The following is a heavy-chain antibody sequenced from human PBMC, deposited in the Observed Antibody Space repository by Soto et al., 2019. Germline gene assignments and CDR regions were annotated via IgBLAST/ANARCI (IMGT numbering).Heavy chain of an antibody. CDR1: GGSISSSSYY. Sequence: SETLSLTCTVSGGSISSSSYYWGWIRQPPGKGLEWIGSIYYSGSTYYNPSLKSRVTISVDTSKNQFSLKLSSVTAADTAVYYCARQGYYGSGSYYNDANWFDPWGQGTLVTVSS. CDR2: IYYSGST. J-gene: IGHJ5*02. V-gene: IGHV4-39*01. D-gene: IGHD3-10*01. CDR3: ARQGYYGSGSYYNDANWFDP.